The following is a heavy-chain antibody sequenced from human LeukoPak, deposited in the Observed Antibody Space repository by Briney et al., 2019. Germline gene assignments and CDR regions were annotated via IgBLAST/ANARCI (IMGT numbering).Heavy chain of an antibody. V-gene: IGHV3-23*01. CDR2: IFHSGGEI. J-gene: IGHJ6*04. Sequence: GGSLRLSCAASGFTFSTFAMIWVRQPPGKGLEWVSSIFHSGGEIHYADSVRGRFTISRDNAKNSLYLQMNSLRAEDTAVYYCAELGITMIGGVWGKGTTVTISS. CDR3: AELGITMIGGV. D-gene: IGHD3-10*02. CDR1: GFTFSTFA.